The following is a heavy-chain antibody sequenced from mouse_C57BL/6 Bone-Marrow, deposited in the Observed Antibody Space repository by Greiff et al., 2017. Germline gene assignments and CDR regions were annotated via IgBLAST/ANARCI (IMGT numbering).Heavy chain of an antibody. CDR3: TRYGNCRFAY. J-gene: IGHJ3*01. CDR1: GYTFTDYE. Sequence: QVQLQQSGAELVRPGALVTLSCKASGYTFTDYEMHWVKQTPVHGLEWIGAIDPETGGTAYNQKFKGKAILTADKSSSTAYMELRSLTSEDSAVYYCTRYGNCRFAYWGQGTLVTVSA. CDR2: IDPETGGT. V-gene: IGHV1-15*01. D-gene: IGHD2-1*01.